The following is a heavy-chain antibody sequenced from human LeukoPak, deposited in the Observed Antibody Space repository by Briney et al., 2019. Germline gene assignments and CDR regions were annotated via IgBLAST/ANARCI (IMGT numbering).Heavy chain of an antibody. CDR1: GFTFNSYV. Sequence: SGGSLRLSCAASGFTFNSYVMSWVRQAPGKGLEWVSAINGGGGNTYYADSVKGRFTISRDNSKNMVYLQMNTLRADDTAVYYCAKSVVVITFSFDDWGQGALVTVSS. D-gene: IGHD2-15*01. CDR2: INGGGGNT. V-gene: IGHV3-23*01. J-gene: IGHJ4*02. CDR3: AKSVVVITFSFDD.